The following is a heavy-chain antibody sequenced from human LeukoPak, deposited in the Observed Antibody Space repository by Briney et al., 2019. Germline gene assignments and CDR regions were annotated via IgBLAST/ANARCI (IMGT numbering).Heavy chain of an antibody. CDR3: AHRRYCSSTSCQPTHYNWFDP. CDR2: NYCGADK. V-gene: IGHV2-5*02. CDR1: AFSLSTSGVG. J-gene: IGHJ5*02. Sequence: SGPTLVKPTQTLTQTCTFSAFSLSTSGVGVGWIRQPPGEALEWLEPNYCGADKRYTPPLKSRPTITKYTSKNQVVLTITNMDPVDTATYYCAHRRYCSSTSCQPTHYNWFDPWGQGTLVTVSS. D-gene: IGHD2-2*01.